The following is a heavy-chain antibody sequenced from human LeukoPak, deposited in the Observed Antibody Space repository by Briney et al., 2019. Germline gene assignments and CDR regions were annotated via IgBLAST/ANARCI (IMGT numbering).Heavy chain of an antibody. CDR3: ARGRGYNSFDY. V-gene: IGHV4-34*01. D-gene: IGHD5-24*01. CDR2: INHSGST. CDR1: GGSLSGYY. J-gene: IGHJ4*02. Sequence: SETLSLTCAVYGGSLSGYYWSWIRQPPGKGLEWIGEINHSGSTNYNPSLKSRVTISVDTSKNQFSLKMRSVTAADTAVYYCARGRGYNSFDYWGQGTLVTVSS.